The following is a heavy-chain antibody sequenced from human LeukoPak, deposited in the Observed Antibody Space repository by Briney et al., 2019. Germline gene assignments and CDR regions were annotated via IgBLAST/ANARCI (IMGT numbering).Heavy chain of an antibody. CDR3: ARDRAPSSGWYPSGTFDP. D-gene: IGHD6-19*01. CDR2: INAGNGNT. Sequence: ASVKVSCKASGYTFTSYAMHWVRQAPGQRLEWMGWINAGNGNTKYSQKFQGRVTITRDTSASTAYMELCSLRSEDTAVYYCARDRAPSSGWYPSGTFDPWGQGTLVTVSS. J-gene: IGHJ5*02. CDR1: GYTFTSYA. V-gene: IGHV1-3*01.